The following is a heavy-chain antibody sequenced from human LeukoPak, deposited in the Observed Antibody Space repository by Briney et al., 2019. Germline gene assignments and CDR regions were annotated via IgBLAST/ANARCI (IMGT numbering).Heavy chain of an antibody. CDR2: ISGSGGST. D-gene: IGHD1-14*01. Sequence: GGSLRLSCAASGFTFSSYDMSWGRQAPGKGLEWVSAISGSGGSTYYADSVKGRFTISRDNSKNTLYLQMNSLRAEDTAVYYCATEGSEPGVLDYWGQGTLVTVSS. CDR3: ATEGSEPGVLDY. V-gene: IGHV3-23*01. CDR1: GFTFSSYD. J-gene: IGHJ4*02.